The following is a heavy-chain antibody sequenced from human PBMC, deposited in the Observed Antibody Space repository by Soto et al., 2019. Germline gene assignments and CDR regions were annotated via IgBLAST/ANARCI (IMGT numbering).Heavy chain of an antibody. Sequence: EVQLVESGGDLVQRGGSLRLSCAASGFDVINTDMSWVRQAPGKGLEWVSVIYSGGYTNYADSVKGRFIVSRDSPKNTMYLQMESLRAEDTAVYYCAREAIIVIAAPEYYFDYWGQGTLVTVSS. V-gene: IGHV3-66*01. CDR1: GFDVINTD. J-gene: IGHJ4*02. D-gene: IGHD3-22*01. CDR3: AREAIIVIAAPEYYFDY. CDR2: IYSGGYT.